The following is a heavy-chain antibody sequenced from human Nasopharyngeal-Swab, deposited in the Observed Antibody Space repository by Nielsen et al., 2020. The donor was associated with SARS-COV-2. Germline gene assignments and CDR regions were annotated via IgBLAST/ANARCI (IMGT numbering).Heavy chain of an antibody. CDR2: ISYSGTT. CDR1: GDSIRSYF. D-gene: IGHD2-2*01. Sequence: SETLSLTCTVSGDSIRSYFWSWIRQPPGKGLEWLGYISYSGTTNYNPSLKSRVTISVDTSKNQCSLRLSSVTAADTATYYCASLPYCSSDTCYPIDLWGQGTLVTVSS. V-gene: IGHV4-59*08. J-gene: IGHJ5*02. CDR3: ASLPYCSSDTCYPIDL.